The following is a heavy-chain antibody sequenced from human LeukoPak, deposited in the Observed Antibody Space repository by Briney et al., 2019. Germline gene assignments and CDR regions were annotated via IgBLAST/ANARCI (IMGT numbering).Heavy chain of an antibody. CDR2: SSHSGDT. D-gene: IGHD5/OR15-5a*01. Sequence: SETLSLTCAVYGETFSGHFWSWIRQAPGKVLEWIGESSHSGDTKYNPSLKSRVTVAVDTSKTQFSLHLTSVTAADTALYYCARSVSLIRGIKCDYWSQGSLITVSS. CDR3: ARSVSLIRGIKCDY. J-gene: IGHJ4*02. CDR1: GETFSGHF. V-gene: IGHV4-34*08.